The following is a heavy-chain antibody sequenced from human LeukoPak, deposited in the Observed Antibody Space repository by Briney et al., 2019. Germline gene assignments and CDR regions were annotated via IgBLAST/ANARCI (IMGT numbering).Heavy chain of an antibody. J-gene: IGHJ4*02. CDR3: ARGGQQWLSYFDY. CDR1: GFTFSSYA. CDR2: ISYDGSNK. D-gene: IGHD6-19*01. V-gene: IGHV3-30*04. Sequence: GGSLRLSCAASGFTFSSYAMHWVRQAPGKGLEWVAVISYDGSNKYCADSVKGRFTISRDNSKNTLYLQMNSLRAEDTAVYYCARGGQQWLSYFDYWGQGTLVTVSS.